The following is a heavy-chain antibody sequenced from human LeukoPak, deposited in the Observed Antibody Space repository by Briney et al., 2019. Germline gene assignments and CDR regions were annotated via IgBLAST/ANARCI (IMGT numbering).Heavy chain of an antibody. D-gene: IGHD3-22*01. CDR3: ARHREDYYDSSGYYLDY. Sequence: SETLSLTCTVSGGSISSSSYYWGWIRQPPGKGLVWIGSIYYSGSTYYNPSLKSRVTISVDTSKNQFSLKLSSVTAADTAVYYCARHREDYYDSSGYYLDYWGQGTLVTVSS. CDR1: GGSISSSSYY. V-gene: IGHV4-39*01. CDR2: IYYSGST. J-gene: IGHJ4*02.